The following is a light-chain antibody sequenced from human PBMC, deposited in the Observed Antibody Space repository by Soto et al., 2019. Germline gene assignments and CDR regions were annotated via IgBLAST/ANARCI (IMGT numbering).Light chain of an antibody. V-gene: IGKV3-15*01. CDR1: QSVDGY. Sequence: VMTQSPFTLSVPPGESATLSCRASQSVDGYLAWYQQKPGQAPRLLIYGASTRATGVTARFRGGGSGTEFTLTISSLQSEDSAVYXCQQYHKWPPITFGQGTRLEIK. J-gene: IGKJ5*01. CDR2: GAS. CDR3: QQYHKWPPIT.